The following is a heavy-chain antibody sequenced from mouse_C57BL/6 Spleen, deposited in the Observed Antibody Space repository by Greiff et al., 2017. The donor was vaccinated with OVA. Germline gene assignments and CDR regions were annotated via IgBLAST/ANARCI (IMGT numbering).Heavy chain of an antibody. Sequence: VQLQQSGAELVRPGASVKLSCTASGFNIKDDYMHWVKQRPEQGLEWIGWIDPENGDTEYASKFQGKATITADTSSNTAYLQLSSLTSEDTAVYYCTTGDYDRQFAYWGQGTLVTVSA. CDR1: GFNIKDDY. CDR2: IDPENGDT. V-gene: IGHV14-4*01. D-gene: IGHD2-4*01. J-gene: IGHJ3*01. CDR3: TTGDYDRQFAY.